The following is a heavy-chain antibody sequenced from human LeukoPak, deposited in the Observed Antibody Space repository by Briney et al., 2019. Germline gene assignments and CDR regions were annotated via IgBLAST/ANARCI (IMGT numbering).Heavy chain of an antibody. J-gene: IGHJ3*02. CDR3: ASRVLRYFDWLNPQKWISDAFDI. D-gene: IGHD3-9*01. CDR1: GFSFDDYA. Sequence: PGGSLRLSCAASGFSFDDYAMHWVRQAPGKGLEWVSGISWNSGSISYTDSVKGRFTISRDNAKNSLYLQMNSLRAEDTALYYCASRVLRYFDWLNPQKWISDAFDIWGQGTMVTVSS. V-gene: IGHV3-9*01. CDR2: ISWNSGSI.